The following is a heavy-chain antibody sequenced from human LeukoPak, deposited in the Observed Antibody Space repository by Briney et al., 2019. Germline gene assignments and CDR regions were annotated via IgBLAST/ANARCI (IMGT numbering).Heavy chain of an antibody. CDR1: GYTFTSYC. Sequence: GASVKVSCKASGYTFTSYCISWVRQAPGQGIEWMGWISAYNGNTNYAQKLEGRGTMTTDTSTSTAYMELRSLRSDDTAGYYCARGYSYGYVKGAFDIWGQGTMVTVSS. CDR3: ARGYSYGYVKGAFDI. J-gene: IGHJ3*02. D-gene: IGHD5-18*01. V-gene: IGHV1-18*04. CDR2: ISAYNGNT.